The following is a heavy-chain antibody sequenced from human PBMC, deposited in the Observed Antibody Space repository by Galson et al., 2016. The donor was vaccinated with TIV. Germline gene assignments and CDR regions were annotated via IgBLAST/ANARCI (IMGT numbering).Heavy chain of an antibody. J-gene: IGHJ6*02. CDR3: ARGFNYGFDFYYGMDV. CDR1: GYSFTSYG. Sequence: SCKASGYSFTSYGVSWVRQAPGQGLEWMGWINPNGDDTNYAQRFQGRVSMTRDTSISTAYMELSRLRSDDTAVFFCARGFNYGFDFYYGMDVWGQGTTVTVSS. CDR2: INPNGDDT. V-gene: IGHV1-2*02. D-gene: IGHD5-18*01.